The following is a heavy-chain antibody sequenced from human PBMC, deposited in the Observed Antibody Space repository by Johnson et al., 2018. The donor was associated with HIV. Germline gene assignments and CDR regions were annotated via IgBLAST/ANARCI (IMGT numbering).Heavy chain of an antibody. Sequence: QVQLVESGGGVVQPGRSLRLSCAASGFAFSGYALHWVRQAPGKGLEWVAVISYHGTKKYYAGSVEGRFTISRDNSKNTLYLQMNKLRIEDTAVYSCARSVHDYSDYLWGRDAFDIWCRVTMVIVSS. V-gene: IGHV3-30*04. J-gene: IGHJ3*02. D-gene: IGHD4-11*01. CDR3: ARSVHDYSDYLWGRDAFDI. CDR2: ISYHGTKK. CDR1: GFAFSGYA.